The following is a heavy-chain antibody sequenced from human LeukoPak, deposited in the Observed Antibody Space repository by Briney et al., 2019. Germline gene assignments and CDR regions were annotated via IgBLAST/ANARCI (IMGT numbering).Heavy chain of an antibody. J-gene: IGHJ6*03. Sequence: GGSLRLSCAASGFTFSSYWMTWVRQAPGKGLEWVANIKQDGSEKYYVDSVKGRFTISRDNAKNSLYLQMNSLRAEDTAVYYCARDESVVGASSYYYYYVDVWGKGTTVTVSS. CDR1: GFTFSSYW. CDR3: ARDESVVGASSYYYYYVDV. V-gene: IGHV3-7*01. D-gene: IGHD1-26*01. CDR2: IKQDGSEK.